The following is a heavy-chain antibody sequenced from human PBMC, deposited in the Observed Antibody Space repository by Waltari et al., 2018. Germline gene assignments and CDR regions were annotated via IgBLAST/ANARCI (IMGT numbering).Heavy chain of an antibody. J-gene: IGHJ5*02. CDR2: IWFDGSAK. CDR1: GFTFDSYG. D-gene: IGHD6-6*01. CDR3: ARDMHSSSSALGWLDP. V-gene: IGHV3-33*01. Sequence: QVQLVESGGGVVQSGRALRLSCVASGFTFDSYGMHWVRQAPGKALEWVALIWFDGSAKYYADSVKGRFTVSRDNSKNTFYLQLNSLRAEDTAVYYCARDMHSSSSALGWLDPWGQGTLVTVSS.